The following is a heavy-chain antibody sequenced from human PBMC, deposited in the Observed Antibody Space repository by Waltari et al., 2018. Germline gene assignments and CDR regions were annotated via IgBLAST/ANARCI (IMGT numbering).Heavy chain of an antibody. Sequence: EVQLVESGGGLVQPGGSLRLSCAASGFSFSSYWMSWVRPAPGMGLEWVANIKQDGSEKYYGDSVKGRFTISRDNAKNSLYLQMNSLRAEDTAVDYCARDAACIDDSSGYYYFDYGGQGTLVTVSS. CDR2: IKQDGSEK. V-gene: IGHV3-7*01. CDR3: ARDAACIDDSSGYYYFDY. D-gene: IGHD3-22*01. CDR1: GFSFSSYW. J-gene: IGHJ4*02.